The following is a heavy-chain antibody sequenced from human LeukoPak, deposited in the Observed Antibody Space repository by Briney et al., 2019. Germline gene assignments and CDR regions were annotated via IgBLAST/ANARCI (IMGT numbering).Heavy chain of an antibody. D-gene: IGHD3-22*01. J-gene: IGHJ4*02. Sequence: SETLSLTCAVYGGSFSGYYWSWIRQPPGKGLEWIGEINHSGSTNYNPSLKSRVTISADTSKNQFSLKLSSVTAADTAVYYCARGVADSSGYYGEDFRGQGTLVTVSS. CDR3: ARGVADSSGYYGEDF. V-gene: IGHV4-34*01. CDR1: GGSFSGYY. CDR2: INHSGST.